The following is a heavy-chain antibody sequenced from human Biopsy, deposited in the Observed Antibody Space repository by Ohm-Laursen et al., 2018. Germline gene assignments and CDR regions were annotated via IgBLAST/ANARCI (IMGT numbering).Heavy chain of an antibody. V-gene: IGHV4-59*01. D-gene: IGHD2-15*01. J-gene: IGHJ6*02. Sequence: SETLSLTCTVSGGSISGYHWSWIRKSPGKGLEWLAYISYAGGITSNPSLNGRATMSLDTSKNQFSLRLSSVTAADTAVYFCTRHVKRYCTSFSCYSGYFGMDVWGQGTTVTVSS. CDR3: TRHVKRYCTSFSCYSGYFGMDV. CDR2: ISYAGGI. CDR1: GGSISGYH.